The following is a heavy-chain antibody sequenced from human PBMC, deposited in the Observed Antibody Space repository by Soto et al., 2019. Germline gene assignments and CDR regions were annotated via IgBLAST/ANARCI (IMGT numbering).Heavy chain of an antibody. CDR1: EFSFSSYA. CDR3: ARELRGRGRVGPFDY. D-gene: IGHD3-16*01. J-gene: IGHJ4*02. Sequence: QVQLVESGGGVVQPGRSLRLSCATSEFSFSSYAMHWVRQAPGKGLEWVAVISYDGSSQYYADSVKDRFTLSRDNSKKTLYLQMNSLRADDTAVYYCARELRGRGRVGPFDYWGQGTLVTVSS. V-gene: IGHV3-30-3*01. CDR2: ISYDGSSQ.